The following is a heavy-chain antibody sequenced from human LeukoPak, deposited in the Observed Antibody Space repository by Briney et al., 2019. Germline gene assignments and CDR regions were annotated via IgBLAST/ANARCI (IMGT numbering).Heavy chain of an antibody. J-gene: IGHJ4*02. Sequence: GGSLRLSCAASGFAVSSTYMSWVRQAPGKGLEWVSAISGSGGSTYYADSVKGRFTISRDNSKNTLYLQMNSPRAEDTAVYYCARKNKGIAAAGFFDYWGQGTLVTVSS. CDR2: ISGSGGST. CDR3: ARKNKGIAAAGFFDY. CDR1: GFAVSSTY. D-gene: IGHD6-13*01. V-gene: IGHV3-23*01.